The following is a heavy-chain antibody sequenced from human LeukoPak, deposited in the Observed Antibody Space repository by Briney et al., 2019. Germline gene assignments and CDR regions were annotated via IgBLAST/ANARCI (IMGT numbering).Heavy chain of an antibody. J-gene: IGHJ4*02. D-gene: IGHD3-22*01. CDR1: GGSISSYY. CDR3: ARSSSGYIHDY. V-gene: IGHV4-59*01. Sequence: STETLSLTCTVSGGSISSYYWSWIRQPPGKGLEWIGYIYYSGSTKYKPSLKSRVTISVDTSKNQFSLKLSSVTVADTAVYYCARSSSGYIHDYWGQGPLVTVS. CDR2: IYYSGST.